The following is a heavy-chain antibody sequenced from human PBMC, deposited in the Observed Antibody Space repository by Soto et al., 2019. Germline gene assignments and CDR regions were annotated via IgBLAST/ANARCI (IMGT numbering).Heavy chain of an antibody. V-gene: IGHV1-18*04. D-gene: IGHD6-13*01. CDR2: ISAYNGNT. CDR3: ARDRAGQQLVDAFDI. J-gene: IGHJ3*02. Sequence: ASVKVSCKASGYTFTSYGISWVRQAPGQGLEWMGWISAYNGNTNYAQKLQGRVTMTTDTSTSTAYMELRSLRSDDTVVYYCARDRAGQQLVDAFDIWGQGTMVTVSS. CDR1: GYTFTSYG.